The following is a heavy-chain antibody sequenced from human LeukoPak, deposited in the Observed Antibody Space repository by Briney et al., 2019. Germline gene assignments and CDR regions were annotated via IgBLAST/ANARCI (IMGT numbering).Heavy chain of an antibody. J-gene: IGHJ1*01. CDR2: IYYRGST. Sequence: SETLSLTCTISGDSISSSSYYWGWIRQPPGKGLEWIGDIYYRGSTYYNPSLKSRVSISIDTSNNQFSLTLNSVTAADTALYFCARRRYYNSTGYLDWGQGTLVTVSS. CDR3: ARRRYYNSTGYLD. D-gene: IGHD3-22*01. CDR1: GDSISSSSYY. V-gene: IGHV4-39*01.